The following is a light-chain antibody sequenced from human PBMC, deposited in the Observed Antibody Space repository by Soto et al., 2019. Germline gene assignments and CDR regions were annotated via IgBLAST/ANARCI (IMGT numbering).Light chain of an antibody. Sequence: QSVLTQPSSVSGAPGQRVIISCTGSSSNVGAGFDVHWYQQFPGTAPKLLIYGNNNRPSGVPDRFSGSKSGTSASLAITGLQAEDEAEYYCHSYDRSLSGSVFGGGTKLTVL. J-gene: IGLJ3*02. CDR1: SSNVGAGFD. CDR2: GNN. CDR3: HSYDRSLSGSV. V-gene: IGLV1-40*01.